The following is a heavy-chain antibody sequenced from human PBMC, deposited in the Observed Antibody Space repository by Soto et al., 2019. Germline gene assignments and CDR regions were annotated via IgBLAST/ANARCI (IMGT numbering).Heavy chain of an antibody. CDR2: ISAYNGNT. CDR1: GYTFTSYG. V-gene: IGHV1-18*01. Sequence: QVQLVQSGAEVKKPGASVKVSCKASGYTFTSYGISWVRQAPGQGLEWMGWISAYNGNTNYTQKLQGRVTMTTDTSTSTAYMERRSLISDDTAVYYCSRWYQPLLSFDYWGQGTLVTVSS. J-gene: IGHJ4*02. D-gene: IGHD2-2*01. CDR3: SRWYQPLLSFDY.